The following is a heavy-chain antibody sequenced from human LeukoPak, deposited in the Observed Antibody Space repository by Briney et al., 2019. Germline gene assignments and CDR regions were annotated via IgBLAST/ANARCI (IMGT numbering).Heavy chain of an antibody. CDR3: VRPLLFIRGLGDN. CDR2: IKRDESEI. D-gene: IGHD3-10*01. J-gene: IGHJ4*02. V-gene: IGHV3-7*01. Sequence: PGGSLRLSCAASGFIFSDYWMSWVRQAPGKGLEWVANIKRDESEIFYVDSVKGRFTISRDNAKNSLYLEMGSLRAEDTAVYYCVRPLLFIRGLGDNWGQGTLVTVSS. CDR1: GFIFSDYW.